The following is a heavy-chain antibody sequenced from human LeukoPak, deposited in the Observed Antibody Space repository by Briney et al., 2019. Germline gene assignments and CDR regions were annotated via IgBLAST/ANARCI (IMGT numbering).Heavy chain of an antibody. CDR1: GFTFSSYS. V-gene: IGHV3-48*01. Sequence: GGSLRLSCAASGFTFSSYSMTWVRQAPGKGLEWVSYISSSSSTIYYADSVKGRFTISRDNAKNSLYLQMNSLRAEDTAVYYCARDLLRAFDIWGQETMVTVSS. CDR3: ARDLLRAFDI. J-gene: IGHJ3*02. CDR2: ISSSSSTI.